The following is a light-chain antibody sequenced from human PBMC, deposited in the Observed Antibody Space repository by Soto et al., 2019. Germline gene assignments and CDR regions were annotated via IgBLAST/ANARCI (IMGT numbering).Light chain of an antibody. J-gene: IGKJ1*01. CDR1: QSVSSN. V-gene: IGKV3-15*01. CDR3: QQYNNWPPVRT. CDR2: GAS. Sequence: EIVMTQSPATLSVSPGERATLSCRASQSVSSNLAWYQQKPGQAPRLLIYGASTRATGIPARFSGSGSGTEFTLTISSLQSEDFEVYYCQQYNNWPPVRTFGQGTKVEIK.